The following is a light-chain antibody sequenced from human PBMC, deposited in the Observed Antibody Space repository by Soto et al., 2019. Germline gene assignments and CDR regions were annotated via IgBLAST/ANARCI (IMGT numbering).Light chain of an antibody. J-gene: IGKJ5*01. CDR1: QSVSNNY. Sequence: EIVLTQSPGTLSLSPGERATLSCRASQSVSNNYLAWYQQKPGQAPRLLIYGASNRATGIPDRFRGSGSGSEFTLSISGVEPEDFAVYFGQHFGSSPTVTCGQGTRLEIK. CDR3: QHFGSSPTVT. V-gene: IGKV3-20*01. CDR2: GAS.